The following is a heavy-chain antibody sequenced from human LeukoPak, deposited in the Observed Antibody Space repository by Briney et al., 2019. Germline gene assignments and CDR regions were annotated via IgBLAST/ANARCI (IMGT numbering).Heavy chain of an antibody. Sequence: GGSLRLSCAASGFTFSSYSMNWVRQAPGKGLEWVSAVSGRDTSTYYTDSVKGRFTISRDNSKNTLYLQMNSLSAEDTAIYYCAKWGDYDVLTGYYDSDYWGQGTLVTVSS. J-gene: IGHJ4*02. CDR2: VSGRDTST. CDR1: GFTFSSYS. V-gene: IGHV3-23*01. D-gene: IGHD3-9*01. CDR3: AKWGDYDVLTGYYDSDY.